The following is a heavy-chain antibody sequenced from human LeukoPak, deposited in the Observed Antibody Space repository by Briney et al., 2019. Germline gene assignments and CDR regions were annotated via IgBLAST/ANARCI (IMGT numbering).Heavy chain of an antibody. Sequence: ASVKVSCKASGYTFTSYAMHWVRQAPGQRLEWMGWINAGNGNTKYSQEFQGRVTITRDTSASTAYMELSSLRSEDTAVYYCAREGPGTSYYMDVWGKGTTVTVSS. CDR3: AREGPGTSYYMDV. J-gene: IGHJ6*03. CDR1: GYTFTSYA. CDR2: INAGNGNT. V-gene: IGHV1-3*03.